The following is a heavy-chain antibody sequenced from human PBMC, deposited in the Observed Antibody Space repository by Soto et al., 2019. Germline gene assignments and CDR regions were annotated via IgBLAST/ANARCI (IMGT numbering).Heavy chain of an antibody. V-gene: IGHV3-33*01. CDR2: IWYDGSNK. J-gene: IGHJ4*02. CDR3: ARDPTTVVTKPYFDY. CDR1: GFTFSNYG. Sequence: QVQLVESGGGVVQPGRSLRLSCAASGFTFSNYGMHWVRQAPGKGLEWVAVIWYDGSNKYYADSVKGRFTISRDNSKNTLYLQMNSLRAEDTAVYYCARDPTTVVTKPYFDYWGQGTLVTVSS. D-gene: IGHD4-17*01.